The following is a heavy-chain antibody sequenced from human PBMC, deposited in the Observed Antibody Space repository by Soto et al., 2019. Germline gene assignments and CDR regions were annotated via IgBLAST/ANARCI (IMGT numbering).Heavy chain of an antibody. CDR3: ARDRFGSSSSAWFDP. J-gene: IGHJ5*02. CDR1: GGSISSGGYS. Sequence: SETLSLTCAVSGGSISSGGYSWSWIRQPPGKGLEWIGYIYHSGSTYYNPSLKSRVTIPVDRSKNQFSLKLSSVTAADTAVYYCARDRFGSSSSAWFDPWGQGTLVTVSS. CDR2: IYHSGST. D-gene: IGHD6-6*01. V-gene: IGHV4-30-2*01.